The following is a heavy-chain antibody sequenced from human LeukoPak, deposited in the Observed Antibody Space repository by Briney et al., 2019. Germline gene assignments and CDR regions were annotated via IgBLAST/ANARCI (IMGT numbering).Heavy chain of an antibody. Sequence: GGSLRLSCVASGFTFSGYSMSWVGQAPGKGLEWVSSISTSSIYIYYADSVKGRFTISRDNAKNSLYLQMNSLRAEDTAVYYCARERDGYTHYYYYMDVWGKGTTVTISS. J-gene: IGHJ6*03. V-gene: IGHV3-21*01. D-gene: IGHD5-24*01. CDR3: ARERDGYTHYYYYMDV. CDR1: GFTFSGYS. CDR2: ISTSSIYI.